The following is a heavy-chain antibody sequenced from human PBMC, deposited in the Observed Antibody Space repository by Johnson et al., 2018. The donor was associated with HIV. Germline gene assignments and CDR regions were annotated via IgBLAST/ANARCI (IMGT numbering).Heavy chain of an antibody. D-gene: IGHD7-27*01. V-gene: IGHV3-33*01. CDR2: IWYDGSKK. CDR3: APLGDAFDI. J-gene: IGHJ3*02. Sequence: QVQLVESGGGVVQPGRSLRLSCEASGFTFKNYAMHWVRQAPGKGPEWVAVIWYDGSKKHYADSVKGRFTISRDNSKNTLYLQMNSLRAEDTAVYYCAPLGDAFDIWGQGTMVTVSS. CDR1: GFTFKNYA.